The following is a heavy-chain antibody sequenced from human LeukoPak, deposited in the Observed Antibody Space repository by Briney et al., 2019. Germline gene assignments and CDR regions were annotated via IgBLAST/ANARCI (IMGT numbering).Heavy chain of an antibody. CDR3: ASHTRFWFDP. Sequence: PSETLSLTCTVSGGSISSSSYYWGWIRQPPGKGLEWIGSIYYSGSTYYNPSLKSRVTISVDTSKNQFSLELSSVTAADTAVYYCASHTRFWFDPWGQGTLVTVSS. J-gene: IGHJ5*02. CDR1: GGSISSSSYY. V-gene: IGHV4-39*01. CDR2: IYYSGST.